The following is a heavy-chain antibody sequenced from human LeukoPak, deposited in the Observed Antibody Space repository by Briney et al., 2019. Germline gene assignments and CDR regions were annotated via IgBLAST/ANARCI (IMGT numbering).Heavy chain of an antibody. Sequence: GGSLRLSCSASGFTFRRYAMHWVRQAPGKGLEYVSSISSNGGSTYYADSVKGRFTISRDNSKNTLYLQMRSLGPEDTAVYYCVEGDIVEVVGASSFDYWGQGTLVTVSS. J-gene: IGHJ4*02. CDR2: ISSNGGST. CDR3: VEGDIVEVVGASSFDY. V-gene: IGHV3-64D*06. D-gene: IGHD2-15*01. CDR1: GFTFRRYA.